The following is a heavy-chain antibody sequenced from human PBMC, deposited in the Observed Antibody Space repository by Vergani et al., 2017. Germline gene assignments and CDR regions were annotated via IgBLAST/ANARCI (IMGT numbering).Heavy chain of an antibody. CDR3: ASGIAAAGRSAEYFQH. D-gene: IGHD6-13*01. CDR1: GYSFSSYW. J-gene: IGHJ1*01. CDR2: IYPGDSDT. Sequence: EVQLVPSGAEVKKPGESLKISCKGSGYSFSSYWIGWGRQMSGKGLEWMGIIYPGDSDTRYSPSFQGQVTISADKSISTAYLQWSSLKASDTAMYYCASGIAAAGRSAEYFQHWGQGTLVTVSS. V-gene: IGHV5-51*01.